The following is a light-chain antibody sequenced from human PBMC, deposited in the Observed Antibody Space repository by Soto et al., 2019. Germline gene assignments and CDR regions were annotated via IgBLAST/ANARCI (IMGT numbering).Light chain of an antibody. Sequence: EIVMTQSPATLSVSPGERATLSCRASQSISSNLAWYQQKPGQAPRLLIYSASTRATGIPARFSGSGSETEFTLTISSLQSEDVAGYYCQQYINWPPTYTFGQGTKLEIK. V-gene: IGKV3-15*01. CDR3: QQYINWPPTYT. CDR1: QSISSN. CDR2: SAS. J-gene: IGKJ2*01.